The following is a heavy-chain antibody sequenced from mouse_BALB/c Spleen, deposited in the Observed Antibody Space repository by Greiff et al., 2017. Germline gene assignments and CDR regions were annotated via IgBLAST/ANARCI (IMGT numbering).Heavy chain of an antibody. Sequence: EVQLVESGGGLVKPGGSLKLSCAASGFTFSSYAMSWVRQSPEKRLEWVAEISSGGSYTYYPDTVTGRFTISRDNAKNTLYLEMSSLRSEDTAMYYCARKKYGNYLDYWGQGTTLTVSS. D-gene: IGHD2-10*02. V-gene: IGHV5-9-4*01. CDR3: ARKKYGNYLDY. J-gene: IGHJ2*01. CDR2: ISSGGSYT. CDR1: GFTFSSYA.